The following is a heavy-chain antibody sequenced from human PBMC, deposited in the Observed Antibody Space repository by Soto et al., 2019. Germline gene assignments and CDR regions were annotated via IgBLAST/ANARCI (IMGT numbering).Heavy chain of an antibody. J-gene: IGHJ5*02. Sequence: PSETLSLTCTVSGDPISNYWSWIRQPAGKRLEWIGRINTSGTTNYNPSLKSRVTMSVDRSKNQLSLKLSSVTAADTAVYYCAREGSGGSNWFDPWGRGTLVTVSS. CDR3: AREGSGGSNWFDP. CDR1: GDPISNY. CDR2: INTSGTT. D-gene: IGHD1-26*01. V-gene: IGHV4-4*07.